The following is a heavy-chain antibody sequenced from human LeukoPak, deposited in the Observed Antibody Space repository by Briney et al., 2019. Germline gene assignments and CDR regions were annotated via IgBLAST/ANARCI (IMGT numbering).Heavy chain of an antibody. D-gene: IGHD5-18*01. CDR1: GFTFSDHY. V-gene: IGHV3-66*01. CDR3: ARDPVTLDTGWYFDL. J-gene: IGHJ2*01. Sequence: GGSLRLSCAASGFTFSDHYMDWVRQAPGKGLEWVSVMYRGGGTYYADSVRGRFTVSRDNSKNTMYLQMNSLRAEDTAVYYCARDPVTLDTGWYFDLWGRGTLVTVSS. CDR2: MYRGGGT.